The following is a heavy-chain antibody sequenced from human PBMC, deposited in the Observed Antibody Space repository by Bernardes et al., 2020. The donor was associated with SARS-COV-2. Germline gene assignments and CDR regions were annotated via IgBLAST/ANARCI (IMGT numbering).Heavy chain of an antibody. CDR3: AYTGDGDYRV. CDR1: GYTFTSFA. Sequence: ASVKDSCKASGYTFTSFAIGWVRQAPGQGLEWMGWIRPYRGDTNYAPKFQGRVTMTTDTSTTTVYMELRSLRSDDTAMYYCAYTGDGDYRVWGQGTLVTVSS. CDR2: IRPYRGDT. D-gene: IGHD4-17*01. V-gene: IGHV1-18*01. J-gene: IGHJ4*02.